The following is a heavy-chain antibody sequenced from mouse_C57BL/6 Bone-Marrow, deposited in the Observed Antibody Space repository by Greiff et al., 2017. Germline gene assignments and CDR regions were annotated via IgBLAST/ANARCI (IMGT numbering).Heavy chain of an antibody. J-gene: IGHJ2*01. CDR3: ARDDSFDY. Sequence: EVKLMESGGGLVKPGGSLKLSCAASGFTFSSYAMSWVRQTPEKRLEWVATISDGGSYTYYPDNVKGRFTISRDNAKNNLYLQMSHLKSEDTAMYYCARDDSFDYWGKDTTLTVSS. CDR2: ISDGGSYT. D-gene: IGHD2-12*01. CDR1: GFTFSSYA. V-gene: IGHV5-4*01.